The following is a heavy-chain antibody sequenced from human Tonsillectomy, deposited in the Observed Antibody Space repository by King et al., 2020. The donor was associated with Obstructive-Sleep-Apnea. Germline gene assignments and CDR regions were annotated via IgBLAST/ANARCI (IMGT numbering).Heavy chain of an antibody. Sequence: QLVQSGAEVKKPGSSVKVSCKASGGTFSSYAISWVRQAPGQGLEWMGGSIPIFCTANYAQKFQGRVTITADESTSTAYMALSSLRSEDTAVYYCARSPRYSSGWYGYYYFDYWGQGTLVTVSS. J-gene: IGHJ4*02. V-gene: IGHV1-69*01. D-gene: IGHD6-19*01. CDR3: ARSPRYSSGWYGYYYFDY. CDR1: GGTFSSYA. CDR2: SIPIFCTA.